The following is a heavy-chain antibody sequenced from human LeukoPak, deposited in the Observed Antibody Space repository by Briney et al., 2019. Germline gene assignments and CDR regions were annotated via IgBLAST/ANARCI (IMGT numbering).Heavy chain of an antibody. CDR2: FYYSGST. V-gene: IGHV4-39*07. CDR1: GGSISSSSYY. D-gene: IGHD6-13*01. J-gene: IGHJ4*02. CDR3: ARRYSSSWYWFGY. Sequence: TSETLYLTCTVSGGSISSSSYYWGWIRQPPGKGLEWIGSFYYSGSTSYNPSLKSRVTISVDTSKNQFSLRLSSVTAADTAVYYCARRYSSSWYWFGYWGQGTLVTVSS.